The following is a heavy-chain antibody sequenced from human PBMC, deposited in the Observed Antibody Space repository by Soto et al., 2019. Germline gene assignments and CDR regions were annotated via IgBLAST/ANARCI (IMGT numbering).Heavy chain of an antibody. CDR1: GFTFSSYA. J-gene: IGHJ5*02. D-gene: IGHD5-18*01. CDR3: AKANRPGYSYGP. Sequence: EVQLLESGGGLVQPGGSLRLSFAASGFTFSSYAMSWVRQAPGKGLEWVSAISGSGGSTYYAASVKGRFTISRDNSKNTLYLQMNSLRAEDTAVYYCAKANRPGYSYGPWGQGTLVTVSS. V-gene: IGHV3-23*01. CDR2: ISGSGGST.